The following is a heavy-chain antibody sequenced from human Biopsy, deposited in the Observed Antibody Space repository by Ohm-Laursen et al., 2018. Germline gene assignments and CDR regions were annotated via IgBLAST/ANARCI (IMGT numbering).Heavy chain of an antibody. J-gene: IGHJ4*02. CDR1: GYTFTTYY. D-gene: IGHD3-3*01. V-gene: IGHV1-46*01. CDR3: AADADGYYTEFDY. Sequence: SVKVSCKASGYTFTTYYIHWVRQAPGQGLEWMGIINPGGNSTAYTQNFQGRVTMTWDTSTTTVYMELSSLRSEDTAVYYCAADADGYYTEFDYWGPGTLVTVSS. CDR2: INPGGNST.